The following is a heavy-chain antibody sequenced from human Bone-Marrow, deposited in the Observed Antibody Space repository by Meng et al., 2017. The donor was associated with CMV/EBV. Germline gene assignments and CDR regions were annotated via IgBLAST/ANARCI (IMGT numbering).Heavy chain of an antibody. CDR2: IYYSGST. CDR1: GGSISSSSYY. CDR3: ARDPTIFGVVIKGGRGYYYGMDV. J-gene: IGHJ6*02. D-gene: IGHD3-3*01. Sequence: SETLSLTCTVSGGSISSSSYYWGWIRHPPGKGLEWIGSIYYSGSTYYNPSLKSRVTISVDTSKNQFSLKLSSVTAADTAVYYCARDPTIFGVVIKGGRGYYYGMDVWGQGTTVTVSS. V-gene: IGHV4-39*07.